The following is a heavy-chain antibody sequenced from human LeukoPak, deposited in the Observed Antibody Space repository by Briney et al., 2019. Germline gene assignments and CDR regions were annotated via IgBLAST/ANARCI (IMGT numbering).Heavy chain of an antibody. CDR3: ARGGTKLDP. CDR2: IYYSGST. CDR1: GASGSSGSYY. Sequence: SETLSLTCTVSGASGSSGSYYWSWVRQPPGKGLEWIGYIYYSGSTNYNPSLKSRVTISVDTSKNQFSLKLSSVTAADTAVYFCARGGTKLDPWGQGTPVTVSS. J-gene: IGHJ5*02. V-gene: IGHV4-61*01. D-gene: IGHD1-7*01.